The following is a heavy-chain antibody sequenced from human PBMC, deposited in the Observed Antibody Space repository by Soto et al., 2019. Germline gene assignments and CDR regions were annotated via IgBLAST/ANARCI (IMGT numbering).Heavy chain of an antibody. V-gene: IGHV1-69*13. J-gene: IGHJ5*02. CDR3: ARSTSSLTGYHQSYNCFDP. Sequence: AVKLSCKASGGTMSSYAISWPVHAPRQGLEWMGGIIPIFGTANYAEKFQGRLAITADESTSTAYMELRRLRSEDTAVYYCARSTSSLTGYHQSYNCFDPWGQGTLVTVSS. CDR1: GGTMSSYA. CDR2: IIPIFGTA. D-gene: IGHD3-9*01.